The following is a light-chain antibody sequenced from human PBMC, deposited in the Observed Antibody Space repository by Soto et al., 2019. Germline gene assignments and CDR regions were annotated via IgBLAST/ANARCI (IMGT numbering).Light chain of an antibody. V-gene: IGKV3-20*01. CDR3: QQYGSSPPYT. CDR2: GAS. CDR1: QSVSSSY. J-gene: IGKJ2*01. Sequence: EIVLTQSPGTLSLSPGERATLSCRASQSVSSSYLAWYRQKPGQAPRLVIYGASNRATGIPDRFSGSGSGTDFTLTISRLEPEDFAVYYCQQYGSSPPYTFGQGTKLEIK.